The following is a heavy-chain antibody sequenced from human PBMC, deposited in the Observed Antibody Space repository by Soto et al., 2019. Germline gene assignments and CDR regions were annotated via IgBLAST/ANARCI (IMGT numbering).Heavy chain of an antibody. CDR2: ISYDGSNK. CDR3: AKDWGRLDFWSGYQVARSYYYYGMDV. D-gene: IGHD3-3*01. Sequence: GVFLRLSSAASGFTFSSYAMHWVRQTPGKGLEWVAVISYDGSNKYYADSVKGRFTISRDNSKNTLYLQMNSLRAEDTAVYYCAKDWGRLDFWSGYQVARSYYYYGMDVWGQGTTVTVS. V-gene: IGHV3-30*04. J-gene: IGHJ6*02. CDR1: GFTFSSYA.